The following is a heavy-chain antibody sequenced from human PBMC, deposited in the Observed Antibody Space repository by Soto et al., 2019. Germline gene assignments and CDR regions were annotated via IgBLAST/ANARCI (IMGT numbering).Heavy chain of an antibody. CDR1: GYTFTSYG. V-gene: IGHV1-18*01. D-gene: IGHD2-15*01. J-gene: IGHJ6*03. CDR2: ISAYNGNT. CDR3: AREWGDYCSGGSCYPDNYYYYYYMDV. Sequence: ASVKVSCKASGYTFTSYGISWVRQAPGQGLEWMGWISAYNGNTNYAQKLQGRVTMTTDTSTSTAYMELRSLRSDDTAVYYCAREWGDYCSGGSCYPDNYYYYYYMDVWGKGTTVTVSS.